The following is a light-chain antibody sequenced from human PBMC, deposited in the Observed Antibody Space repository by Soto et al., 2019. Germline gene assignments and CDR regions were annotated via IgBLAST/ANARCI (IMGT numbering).Light chain of an antibody. V-gene: IGKV1-39*01. CDR3: QQSDSTPIT. CDR1: QSISNY. CDR2: TAS. J-gene: IGKJ5*01. Sequence: HRTQTQYTLSASVGDRVTITCRASQSISNYLNWYQQKPGKAPKLLIYTASSLQSGVPSRFSGSGSGTDFTLTISSLQPEDFATYYCQQSDSTPITFGQGRLLDVK.